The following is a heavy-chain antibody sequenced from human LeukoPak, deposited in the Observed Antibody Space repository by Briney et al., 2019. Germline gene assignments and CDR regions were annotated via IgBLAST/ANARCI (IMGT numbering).Heavy chain of an antibody. CDR3: ARASGYGFYYYYYMDV. J-gene: IGHJ6*03. CDR2: INHSGST. Sequence: SETLSLTCAVYGGSFSGYYWSWIRQPPGKGLEWIGEINHSGSTNYNPPLKSRVTISVDTSKNQFSLKLSSVTAADTAVHYCARASGYGFYYYYYMDVWGKGTTVTVSS. D-gene: IGHD5-12*01. CDR1: GGSFSGYY. V-gene: IGHV4-34*01.